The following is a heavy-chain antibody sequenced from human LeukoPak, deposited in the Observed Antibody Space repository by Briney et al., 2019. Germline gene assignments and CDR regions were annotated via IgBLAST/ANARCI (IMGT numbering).Heavy chain of an antibody. CDR1: GDSIRGLY. D-gene: IGHD3-10*01. V-gene: IGHV4-59*11. J-gene: IGHJ4*02. CDR3: GRDLSSGSDH. CDR2: THYTGET. Sequence: SETLSLTCNVSGDSIRGLYWNWIRHSTGGGLEWIGYTHYTGETNYNPSLKSRLTMSVDTSNNQIYLRLSSANAADTDVYYYGRDLSSGSDHWGQGTLVTVSS.